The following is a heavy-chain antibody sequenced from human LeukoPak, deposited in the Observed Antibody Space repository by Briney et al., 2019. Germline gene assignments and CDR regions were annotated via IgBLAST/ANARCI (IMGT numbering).Heavy chain of an antibody. CDR1: GFTFSGYS. V-gene: IGHV3-48*01. D-gene: IGHD3-16*02. Sequence: GGSLRLSCAASGFTFSGYSMNWVRQAPGKGLEWVSYISSSSSTIYYADSVKGRFTISRDNAKNSLYLQMNSLRAEDTAVYYCAREGSLGELSLIAYWGQGTLVTVSS. J-gene: IGHJ4*02. CDR3: AREGSLGELSLIAY. CDR2: ISSSSSTI.